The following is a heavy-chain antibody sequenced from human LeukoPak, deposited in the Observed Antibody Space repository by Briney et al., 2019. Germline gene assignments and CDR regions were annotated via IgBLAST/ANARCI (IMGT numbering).Heavy chain of an antibody. D-gene: IGHD4-23*01. CDR3: AREDGGNCDY. J-gene: IGHJ4*02. V-gene: IGHV3-48*01. CDR1: GFTFSSYN. CDR2: ISSSSSTI. Sequence: PGGSLRLSCAASGFTFSSYNMNWVRQAPGKGLEWVSYISSSSSTIYYADSVKGRFTISRDNAENSLYLQMNSLRAEDTAVYYCAREDGGNCDYWGQGTLVTVSS.